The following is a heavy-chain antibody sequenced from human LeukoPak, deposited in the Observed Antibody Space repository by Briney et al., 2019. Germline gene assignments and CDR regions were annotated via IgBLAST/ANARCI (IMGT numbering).Heavy chain of an antibody. Sequence: ASVKVSCKASGYTFTGYYMHCVRQAPGQGLEWMGWINPNSGGTNYAQKFQGRVTMTRDTSISTAYMELSRLRSDDTAVYYCARESSYYGSGIDYWGQGTLVTVSS. CDR1: GYTFTGYY. CDR3: ARESSYYGSGIDY. J-gene: IGHJ4*02. V-gene: IGHV1-2*02. CDR2: INPNSGGT. D-gene: IGHD3-10*01.